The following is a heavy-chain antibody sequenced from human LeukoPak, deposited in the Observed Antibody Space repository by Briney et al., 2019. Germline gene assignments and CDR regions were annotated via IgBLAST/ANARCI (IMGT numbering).Heavy chain of an antibody. CDR1: GGSISSSSYC. Sequence: PSETLSLTCTVSGGSISSSSYCWGWIRQPPGKGLEWIGSIYYSGTTYYNPSLKSRVTKSVDTSKNQFSLKLRSVTAADTAVYYCARASRLGELSPRERYYYGMDVWGQGTTVTVSS. J-gene: IGHJ6*02. V-gene: IGHV4-39*07. D-gene: IGHD3-16*02. CDR3: ARASRLGELSPRERYYYGMDV. CDR2: IYYSGTT.